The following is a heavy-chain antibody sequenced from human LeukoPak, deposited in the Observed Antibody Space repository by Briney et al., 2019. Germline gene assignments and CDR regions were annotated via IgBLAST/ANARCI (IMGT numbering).Heavy chain of an antibody. CDR3: ARATIAARNGMDV. CDR2: IYSGGST. J-gene: IGHJ6*02. D-gene: IGHD6-6*01. CDR1: GFTVSSNY. Sequence: GGSLRLSCAASGFTVSSNYMTSVPQATGKGLEWVSVIYSGGSTYFADSVKGRFTISRDNSNNPLYLQMNSLRAEDTAVYYCARATIAARNGMDVWGQGTTVTVSS. V-gene: IGHV3-66*02.